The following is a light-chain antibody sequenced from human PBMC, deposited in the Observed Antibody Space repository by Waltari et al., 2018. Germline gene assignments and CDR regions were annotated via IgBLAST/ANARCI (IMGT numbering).Light chain of an antibody. Sequence: QTVVTQEPSLSVSPGGTVTLTCALSSGSLPTTLHAPWYQQTPGQAPRTLVYKANARSSGVPDRFSGSILGNTAALTITGAQADDESDYYCALYMGSGIWVFGGGTRLTVL. J-gene: IGLJ3*02. CDR1: SGSLPTTLH. CDR3: ALYMGSGIWV. CDR2: KAN. V-gene: IGLV8-61*01.